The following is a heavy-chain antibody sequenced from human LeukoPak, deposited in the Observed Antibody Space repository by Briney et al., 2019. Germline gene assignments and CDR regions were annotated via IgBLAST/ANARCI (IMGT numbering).Heavy chain of an antibody. CDR1: GLTFSNYW. J-gene: IGHJ4*02. V-gene: IGHV3-30*03. CDR2: ISYDGSNK. D-gene: IGHD5-12*01. Sequence: GGSLRLSCVVSGLTFSNYWMIWVRQAPGKGLEWVAVISYDGSNKYYAESVKGRFTISRDNSKNTLYPQLNSLRPDDTAVYYCARDQLAYSGYDTLFDYWGQGTLVTVSS. CDR3: ARDQLAYSGYDTLFDY.